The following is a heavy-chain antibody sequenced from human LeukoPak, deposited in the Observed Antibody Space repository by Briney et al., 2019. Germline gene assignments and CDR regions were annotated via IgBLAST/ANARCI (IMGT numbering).Heavy chain of an antibody. CDR3: ARRTSDSSGYYDAFDI. D-gene: IGHD3-22*01. V-gene: IGHV4-59*01. Sequence: SETLSLTCTVSGGSISSYYWSWIRQPRGKGLEWIGYIYYSGSTNYNPSLKSRVTISVDTSKNQFSLKLSSVTAADTAVYYCARRTSDSSGYYDAFDIWGQGTMVTVSS. CDR2: IYYSGST. CDR1: GGSISSYY. J-gene: IGHJ3*02.